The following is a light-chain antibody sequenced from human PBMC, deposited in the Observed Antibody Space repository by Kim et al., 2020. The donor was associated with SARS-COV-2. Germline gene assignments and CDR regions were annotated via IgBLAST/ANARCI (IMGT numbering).Light chain of an antibody. CDR2: DAS. V-gene: IGKV3-20*01. CDR1: QSVGNDY. Sequence: SPGERATLSGRASQSVGNDYLAWYQQKPGQAPRLLIDDASSRAAGIPDRFSGSGSGTDFTLTISRLEPEDFAVYYCHQCATSPLTFGGGTRVDIK. CDR3: HQCATSPLT. J-gene: IGKJ4*01.